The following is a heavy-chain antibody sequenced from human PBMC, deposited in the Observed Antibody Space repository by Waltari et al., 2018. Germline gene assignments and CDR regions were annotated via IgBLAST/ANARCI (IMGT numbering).Heavy chain of an antibody. D-gene: IGHD4-4*01. V-gene: IGHV4-61*02. CDR1: GGSINRDSLF. CDR2: VFSNGSV. CDR3: ARDTGYSKSICDH. J-gene: IGHJ4*02. Sequence: QVQLQESGPGLVKPSQTLSLTCTVSGGSINRDSLFWSWIRQPAGKGLEWIGRVFSNGSVDYNPSHRSRVTISRDTSRNEFSLKLRSVTAADTAFYYCARDTGYSKSICDHWGPGTQVIVSS.